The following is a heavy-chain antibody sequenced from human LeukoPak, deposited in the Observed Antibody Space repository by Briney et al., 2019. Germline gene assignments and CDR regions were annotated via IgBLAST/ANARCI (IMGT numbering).Heavy chain of an antibody. CDR1: GFTFSSYS. D-gene: IGHD2-21*02. CDR3: AGQRCGGDCYSGAFDI. J-gene: IGHJ3*02. CDR2: ISSSRSYI. V-gene: IGHV3-21*01. Sequence: GGSLRLSCAASGFTFSSYSMNWIRQAPGKGLEWVSFISSSRSYIYYADSVKGRFTTSRDNAKNSLYLQMNSLRAEDTALYYCAGQRCGGDCYSGAFDIWGQGTMVTVSS.